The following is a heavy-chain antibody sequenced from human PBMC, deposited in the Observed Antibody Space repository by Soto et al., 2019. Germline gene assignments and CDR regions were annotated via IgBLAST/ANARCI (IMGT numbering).Heavy chain of an antibody. CDR3: AKELLPMTAYYYYGMDV. J-gene: IGHJ6*02. Sequence: PGGSLRLSCAASGFTFSSYAMSWVRQAPGKGLEWVSAISGSGGSTYYADSVKGRFTISRDNSKNTLYLQMNSLRAEDTAVYYCAKELLPMTAYYYYGMDVWGQGTTVTVSS. V-gene: IGHV3-23*01. CDR2: ISGSGGST. D-gene: IGHD2-21*02. CDR1: GFTFSSYA.